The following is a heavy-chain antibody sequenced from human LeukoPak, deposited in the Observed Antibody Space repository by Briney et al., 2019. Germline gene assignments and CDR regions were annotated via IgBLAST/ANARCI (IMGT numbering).Heavy chain of an antibody. CDR2: ISYDGSNK. CDR3: AKDKTGYYYDSSGYLDY. Sequence: GGSLRLSCSASGFTFRSYGMHWVRQAPGKGLEWVAAISYDGSNKYHADSVKGRFTISRDNSKNTLYLQMNSLRAEDTAVYYCAKDKTGYYYDSSGYLDYWGQGTLVTVSS. D-gene: IGHD3-22*01. J-gene: IGHJ4*02. CDR1: GFTFRSYG. V-gene: IGHV3-30*18.